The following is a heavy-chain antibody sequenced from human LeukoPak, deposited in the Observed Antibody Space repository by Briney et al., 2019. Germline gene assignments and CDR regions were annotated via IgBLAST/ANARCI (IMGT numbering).Heavy chain of an antibody. Sequence: SETLSLTCTVSGDSISGRAYYWSWIRQPAGKGLEWIGRTHSSGTHSYNPSLKSRVSISVETSKNQFSLKLSSLTAADTAVYFCSRERGFWSGYFRPRYFDYWGQGTLVTV. CDR1: GDSISGRAYY. J-gene: IGHJ4*02. CDR2: THSSGTH. V-gene: IGHV4-61*02. CDR3: SRERGFWSGYFRPRYFDY. D-gene: IGHD3-3*01.